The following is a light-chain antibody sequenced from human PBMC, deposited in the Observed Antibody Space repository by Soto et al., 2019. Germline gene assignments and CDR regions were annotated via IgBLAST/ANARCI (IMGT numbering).Light chain of an antibody. CDR3: RSYTSSSTYV. CDR1: SSDVGGYNY. CDR2: DVS. Sequence: QSVLTQPASVSGSPGQSITISCTGTSSDVGGYNYVSWYQQHPGKAPKLMIYDVSSRPSGVSDRFSGSKSGNTASLTISGLQAEDEADYYCRSYTSSSTYVFGTGTKVTV. V-gene: IGLV2-14*01. J-gene: IGLJ1*01.